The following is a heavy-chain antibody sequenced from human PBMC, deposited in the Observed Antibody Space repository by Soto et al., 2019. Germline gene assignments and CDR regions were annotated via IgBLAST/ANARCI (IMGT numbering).Heavy chain of an antibody. Sequence: QLQLQESGSGLVKPSQTLSLTCTVSNGSVSSAAHSWTWIRQPPGKGLEWIGDIYHSGSTYYNPYLNSRLTISLNRSKNPFSLKLTSLTAADTAVYYCARESRSSRYDGGFYSQYWYFDLWGPATLVTVSS. CDR2: IYHSGST. J-gene: IGHJ2*01. V-gene: IGHV4-30-2*01. D-gene: IGHD3-22*01. CDR3: ARESRSSRYDGGFYSQYWYFDL. CDR1: NGSVSSAAHS.